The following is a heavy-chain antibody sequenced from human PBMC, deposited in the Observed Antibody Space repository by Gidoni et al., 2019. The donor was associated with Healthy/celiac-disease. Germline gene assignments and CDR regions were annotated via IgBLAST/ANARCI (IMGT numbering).Heavy chain of an antibody. Sequence: EVQLLESGGGLVQPGGSLRLSCAASGFTFSSYAMGWVRQAPGKGLEWVSAISGSGGSTYYADSVKGRFTISRDNSKNTLYLQMNSLRAEDTAVYYCAKAYCGGDCRYYYYMDVWGKGTTVTVSS. V-gene: IGHV3-23*01. J-gene: IGHJ6*03. CDR1: GFTFSSYA. CDR2: ISGSGGST. D-gene: IGHD2-21*01. CDR3: AKAYCGGDCRYYYYMDV.